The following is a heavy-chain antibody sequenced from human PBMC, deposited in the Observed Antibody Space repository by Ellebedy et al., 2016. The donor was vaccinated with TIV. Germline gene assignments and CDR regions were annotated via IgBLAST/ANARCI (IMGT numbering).Heavy chain of an antibody. J-gene: IGHJ3*02. CDR1: GYNFTTYY. D-gene: IGHD4-17*01. V-gene: IGHV1-46*04. Sequence: ASVKVSCKAFGYNFTTYYMHWVRQAPGQGLEWMGIINPSGGSTSYAQKLQGRVTMTRDTSTSTVYMELSSLRSEDTAVYYCAMTTVTPGGAFDIWGQGTMVTVSS. CDR2: INPSGGST. CDR3: AMTTVTPGGAFDI.